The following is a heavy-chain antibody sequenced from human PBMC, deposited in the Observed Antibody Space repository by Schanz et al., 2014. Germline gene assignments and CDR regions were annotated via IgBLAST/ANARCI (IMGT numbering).Heavy chain of an antibody. V-gene: IGHV3-21*01. CDR1: GFTFSSYG. CDR2: ISSSSSHM. D-gene: IGHD2-2*01. Sequence: DVQVVESGGGVVQPGRSLRLSCAASGFTFSSYGMHWVRQAPGKGLEWVSSISSSSSHMNYAGSVKGRFSISRDNAKNSLYLQMNSLRADDTAVYFCARDRHCSTTTCGTDWGQGTQVIVSS. CDR3: ARDRHCSTTTCGTD. J-gene: IGHJ4*02.